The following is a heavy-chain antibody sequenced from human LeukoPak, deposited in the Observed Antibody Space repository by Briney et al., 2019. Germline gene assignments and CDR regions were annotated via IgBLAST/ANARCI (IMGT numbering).Heavy chain of an antibody. CDR2: ISDSGGNT. J-gene: IGHJ5*02. D-gene: IGHD2-15*01. CDR1: GFTFSSYA. Sequence: HPGGSLRPSCAASGFTFSSYAMSWVRQAPGKGLEWVSTISDSGGNTYYADSVKGRFTISRDNSKNTLYLQMNSLRAEDTALYYCAKDGFRGDCIGGSCYPFDPWGQGTLVTVSS. V-gene: IGHV3-23*01. CDR3: AKDGFRGDCIGGSCYPFDP.